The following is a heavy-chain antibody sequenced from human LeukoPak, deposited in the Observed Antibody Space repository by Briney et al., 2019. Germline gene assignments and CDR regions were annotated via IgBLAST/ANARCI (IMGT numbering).Heavy chain of an antibody. CDR3: ARDSEGSGSYYDDAFDI. J-gene: IGHJ3*02. CDR2: IYTSGST. V-gene: IGHV4-61*02. Sequence: SETLSLTCTVSGGSISSDNYYWSWIRQPAGKGLEWIGRIYTSGSTNYNPSLKSRVTISVDTSKNQFSLKLSSVTAADTAVYYCARDSEGSGSYYDDAFDIWGQGTMVTVSS. D-gene: IGHD1-26*01. CDR1: GGSISSDNYY.